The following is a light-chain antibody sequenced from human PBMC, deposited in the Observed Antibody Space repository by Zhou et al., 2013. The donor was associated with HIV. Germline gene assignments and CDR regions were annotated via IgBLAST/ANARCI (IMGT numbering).Light chain of an antibody. CDR1: ENIDTY. Sequence: DIQLTQSPSSLSASVGDTVTITCRASENIDTYLHWYQQMPGEAPKLLIYTASTLQSGVPSRFSGSGSGTRFTLSINGLQREDFATYYCQQSYTTPRTFGGGRRWTS. CDR2: TAS. CDR3: QQSYTTPRT. J-gene: IGKJ4*01. V-gene: IGKV1-39*01.